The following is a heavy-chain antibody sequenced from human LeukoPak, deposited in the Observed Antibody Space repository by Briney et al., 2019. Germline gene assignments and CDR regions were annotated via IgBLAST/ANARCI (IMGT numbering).Heavy chain of an antibody. V-gene: IGHV4-39*02. D-gene: IGHD2/OR15-2a*01. CDR2: VYSTGNT. J-gene: IGHJ4*02. Sequence: SETLSLTCTVSVGSMTSNIYNCGWIRLLPGKGLEWLGSVYSTGNTYYNPSLKSRVTISVDSSRSHFSLRLNSVTAADTAVYYCAKRVDRRIVRGEYLEYWGQGILVTVSS. CDR1: VGSMTSNIYN. CDR3: AKRVDRRIVRGEYLEY.